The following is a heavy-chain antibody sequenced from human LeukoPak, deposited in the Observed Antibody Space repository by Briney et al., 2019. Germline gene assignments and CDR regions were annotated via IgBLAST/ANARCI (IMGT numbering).Heavy chain of an antibody. CDR2: IYYSGST. CDR3: ARGYYDILTGYPADH. Sequence: SETLSLTCTVSGGSISSGGYYWSWIRQHPGKGLEWIGYIYYSGSTYYNPSLKSRVTISVDTSKNQFSLKLSSVTAADTAVYYCARGYYDILTGYPADHWGQGTLVTVSS. J-gene: IGHJ4*02. D-gene: IGHD3-9*01. V-gene: IGHV4-31*03. CDR1: GGSISSGGYY.